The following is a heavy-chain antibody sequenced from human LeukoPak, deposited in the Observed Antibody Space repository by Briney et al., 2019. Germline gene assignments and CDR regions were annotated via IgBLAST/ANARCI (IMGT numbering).Heavy chain of an antibody. CDR3: AREFESLGRFDW. D-gene: IGHD1-26*01. CDR2: IGSGSSNI. J-gene: IGHJ4*02. V-gene: IGHV3-21*01. Sequence: GGSLTLSCAAPESIFSRHTMNWVRQAPGKGLEWVSSIGSGSSNIKYADSAKGRFSISRDNAKSSLYLHINSLRDEDMGVYYCAREFESLGRFDWWGQGTLVTVSA. CDR1: ESIFSRHT.